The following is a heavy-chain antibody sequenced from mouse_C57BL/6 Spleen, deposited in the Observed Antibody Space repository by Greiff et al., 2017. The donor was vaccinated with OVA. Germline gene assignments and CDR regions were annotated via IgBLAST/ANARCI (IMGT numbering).Heavy chain of an antibody. V-gene: IGHV1-5*01. J-gene: IGHJ1*03. Sequence: VQLQQSGTVLARPGASVKMSCKTSGYTFTSYWMHWVKQRPGQGLEWIGAIYPGNSDTSYHQKFKGKAKLTAVTSASTAYMELSSLTNEDSAVYYCTRRFALTGTEWYFDVWGTGTTVTVSS. CDR2: IYPGNSDT. CDR3: TRRFALTGTEWYFDV. CDR1: GYTFTSYW. D-gene: IGHD4-1*01.